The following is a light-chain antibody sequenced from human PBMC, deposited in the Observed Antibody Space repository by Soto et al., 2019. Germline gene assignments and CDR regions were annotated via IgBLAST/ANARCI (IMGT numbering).Light chain of an antibody. CDR1: SSDVGGYVY. V-gene: IGLV2-8*01. Sequence: QSLLAQPPSASLSPGQSVTISCTGTSSDVGGYVYVSWYQQRPGKAPKLMIYEVNKRPSGVPDRFSGSKSGNTASLTVSGLQAEDEADYYCSSYAGATNFYVFGTGTKVTVL. J-gene: IGLJ1*01. CDR3: SSYAGATNFYV. CDR2: EVN.